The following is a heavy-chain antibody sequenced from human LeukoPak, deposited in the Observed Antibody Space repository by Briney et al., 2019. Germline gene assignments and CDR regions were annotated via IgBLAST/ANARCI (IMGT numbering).Heavy chain of an antibody. CDR2: IYYSGST. V-gene: IGHV4-39*01. CDR1: GGSISSSSFY. J-gene: IGHJ4*02. Sequence: SSETLSLTCTVSGGSISSSSFYWGCVRQPPGKGLEWIGNIYYSGSTYYNPSLKSRVTISVDTSKNQFSLKLSSVIAADTAVYYCARHKGYTDGYGDYWGQGTLVTVSS. CDR3: ARHKGYTDGYGDY. D-gene: IGHD5-18*01.